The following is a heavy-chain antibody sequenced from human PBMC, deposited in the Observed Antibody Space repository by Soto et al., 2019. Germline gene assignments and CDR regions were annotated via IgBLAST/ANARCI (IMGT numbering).Heavy chain of an antibody. V-gene: IGHV3-30-3*01. J-gene: IGHJ5*02. Sequence: PGGSLRLSCAASGFTFTSNAIHWVRQAPGKGLEWVAVISYDGSNKFYADSVKGRFTVSRDNAKNTLYLQMNSLRAEDTAVYYCARTPNYDYGDYGWFDPWGQGTLVTVSS. CDR1: GFTFTSNA. CDR3: ARTPNYDYGDYGWFDP. CDR2: ISYDGSNK. D-gene: IGHD4-17*01.